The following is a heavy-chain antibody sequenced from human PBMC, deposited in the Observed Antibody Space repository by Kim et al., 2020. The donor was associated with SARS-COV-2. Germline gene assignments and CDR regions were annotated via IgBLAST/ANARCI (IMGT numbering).Heavy chain of an antibody. Sequence: GGSLRLSCAASGFTFSIYAMSWVRQAPGKGLEWVSAISGSGASTYYADSVKDRFTISRDNSKDTLYLQMNSLRAEDTAVYYCVKAFRFHGDYFSFDYWGQGTPVTVSS. CDR1: GFTFSIYA. CDR3: VKAFRFHGDYFSFDY. D-gene: IGHD4-17*01. J-gene: IGHJ4*02. V-gene: IGHV3-23*01. CDR2: ISGSGAST.